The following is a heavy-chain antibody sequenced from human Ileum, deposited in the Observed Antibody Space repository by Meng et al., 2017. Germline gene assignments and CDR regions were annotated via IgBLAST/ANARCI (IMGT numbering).Heavy chain of an antibody. CDR2: ISHSGST. CDR1: SGSITSDTY. CDR3: ARHGGYYQGF. V-gene: IGHV4-4*02. Sequence: QGALQESGPGLVKPSGTLSLTCAVSSGSITSDTYWSWVRLPPGKGLEWIGQISHSGSTFYNPSLKSRVTMSVDKSKSQFSLMLTSVTAADTAVYYCARHGGYYQGFWGQGTLVTVSS. J-gene: IGHJ4*02. D-gene: IGHD4-23*01.